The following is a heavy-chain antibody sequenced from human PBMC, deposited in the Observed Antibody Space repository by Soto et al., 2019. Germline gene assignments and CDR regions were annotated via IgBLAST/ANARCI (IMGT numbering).Heavy chain of an antibody. D-gene: IGHD3-10*01. CDR2: ISGYNGNT. J-gene: IGHJ5*02. CDR3: AGGVGSGSYYNHYNWFDP. V-gene: IGHV1-18*01. CDR1: GYTFMNYG. Sequence: ASVKVSCKASGYTFMNYGISWVRQAPGQGLEWMGWISGYNGNTNSAQKFQGRVTMTTDTSTSTAYMELRSLRSDDTAVYYCAGGVGSGSYYNHYNWFDPWGQGTLVTVSS.